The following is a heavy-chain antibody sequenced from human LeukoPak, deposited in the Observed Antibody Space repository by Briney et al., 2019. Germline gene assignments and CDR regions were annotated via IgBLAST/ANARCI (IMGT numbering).Heavy chain of an antibody. CDR3: ARESYYYDSSGYYYGIGFDY. CDR2: ISSSSSYI. J-gene: IGHJ4*02. Sequence: PGGSLRLSCAASGFTFSSYSMNWVRQAPGKGLEWVSSISSSSSYIYYADSVKGRFTISRDNAKNSLYLQMNSLRAEDTAVYYCARESYYYDSSGYYYGIGFDYWGQGTLVTVSS. D-gene: IGHD3-22*01. CDR1: GFTFSSYS. V-gene: IGHV3-21*01.